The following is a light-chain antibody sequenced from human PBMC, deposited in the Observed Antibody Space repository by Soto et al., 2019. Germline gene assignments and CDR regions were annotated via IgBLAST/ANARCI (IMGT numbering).Light chain of an antibody. J-gene: IGLJ3*02. CDR2: LNSDGSH. CDR3: QTWGTGINWV. CDR1: RGHSSYA. V-gene: IGLV4-69*01. Sequence: QPVLTQSPSASASLGASVKLTWTLSRGHSSYAIAWHQQQPEKGPRYLMKLNSDGSHSKGDGIPDRFSGSSSGAERYLTISSLQSEDEADYYCQTWGTGINWVFGGGTKLTVL.